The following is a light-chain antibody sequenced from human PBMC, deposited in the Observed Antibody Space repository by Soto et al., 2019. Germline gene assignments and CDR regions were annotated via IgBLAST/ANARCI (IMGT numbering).Light chain of an antibody. V-gene: IGLV2-14*01. CDR1: SSDVGSYNY. CDR2: DVS. Sequence: QSALTQPASVSGSPGQSITISCTGTSSDVGSYNYVSWYQQYPGKAPKLMIYDVSNRPSGVSYRFSGSKSGNTASLTISGRQAEDEADYCCSSYTTSSTHVVFGGGTKLTVL. J-gene: IGLJ2*01. CDR3: SSYTTSSTHVV.